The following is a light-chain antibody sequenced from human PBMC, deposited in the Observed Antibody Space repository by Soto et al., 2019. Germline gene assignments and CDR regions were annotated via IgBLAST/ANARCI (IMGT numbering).Light chain of an antibody. CDR2: GAS. Sequence: EIVMTQSPATLSVSPGERATLSCRASQSINNNLAWYQQKRGQGPRLLIYGASSSATGTPARFSGSGSGTGFTLTISRLQSENFAISYCQQYNDWPLTFGGGNKVEIK. V-gene: IGKV3-15*01. CDR3: QQYNDWPLT. J-gene: IGKJ4*01. CDR1: QSINNN.